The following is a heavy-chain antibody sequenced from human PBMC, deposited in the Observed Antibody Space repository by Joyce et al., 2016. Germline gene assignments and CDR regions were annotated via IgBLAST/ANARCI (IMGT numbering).Heavy chain of an antibody. CDR1: GDSVSSNSAA. CDR3: ARDTFKADGYFFDY. CDR2: TYSRTKWDT. J-gene: IGHJ4*02. V-gene: IGHV6-1*01. D-gene: IGHD5-24*01. Sequence: QVKLQQSGPGLVKPSQTRSLTCALSGDSVSSNSAAWNWIRQFPSRGLERLGSTYSRTKWDTEYAGFVKSRITINPDTSKNQCALQLNSVTPEDTAVYYCARDTFKADGYFFDYWGQGTLVTVSS.